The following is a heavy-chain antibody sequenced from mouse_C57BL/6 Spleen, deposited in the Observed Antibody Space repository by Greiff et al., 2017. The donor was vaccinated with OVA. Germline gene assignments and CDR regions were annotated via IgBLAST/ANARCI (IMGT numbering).Heavy chain of an antibody. CDR3: ARRGSSYVGYFDD. V-gene: IGHV14-2*01. J-gene: IGHJ1*03. D-gene: IGHD1-1*01. CDR1: GFTINDYY. CDR2: IDPEDGGT. Sequence: VQLQQSGAELVKPGASVKLSCTASGFTINDYYMHWVKQRTEQGLEWIGRIDPEDGGTKYAPKFQGKATITADTSSNTAYLQLSSLTSEDTAVYYCARRGSSYVGYFDDWGTGTTVTVSS.